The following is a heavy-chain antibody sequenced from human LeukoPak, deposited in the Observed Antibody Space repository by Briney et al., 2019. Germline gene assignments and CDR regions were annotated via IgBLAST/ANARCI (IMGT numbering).Heavy chain of an antibody. J-gene: IGHJ3*02. Sequence: GGSLRLSCAASGFTFSSYGMHWVRQAPGKGLEWVAVISYDGSNKYYADSVKGRFTISRDNSKNTLYLQMNSLRAEDTAIYYCAKDAIEWSFYAFDIWGQGTMVTVSS. CDR3: AKDAIEWSFYAFDI. CDR1: GFTFSSYG. D-gene: IGHD3-3*01. CDR2: ISYDGSNK. V-gene: IGHV3-30*18.